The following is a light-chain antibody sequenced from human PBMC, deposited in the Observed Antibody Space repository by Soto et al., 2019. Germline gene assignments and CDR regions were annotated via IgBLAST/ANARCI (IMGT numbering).Light chain of an antibody. CDR1: QSVLYSSNNKNY. J-gene: IGKJ4*01. CDR2: WAS. Sequence: DIVMTQSPDSLAVSLGERATINCKSSQSVLYSSNNKNYLAWYQQKPGQPPKLLIYWASTRESGVPDRCSGSGSGTDFTLTIRSLQAEDVAVYYCQQYYSTPLTFGGGTKVEIK. CDR3: QQYYSTPLT. V-gene: IGKV4-1*01.